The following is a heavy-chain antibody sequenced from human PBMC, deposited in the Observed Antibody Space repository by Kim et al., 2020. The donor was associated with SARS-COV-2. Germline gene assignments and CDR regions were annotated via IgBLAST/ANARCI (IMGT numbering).Heavy chain of an antibody. CDR2: ISGSGGST. CDR1: GFTFSSYA. J-gene: IGHJ1*01. V-gene: IGHV3-23*01. Sequence: GGSLRLSCAASGFTFSSYAMSWVRQAPGKGLEWVSAISGSGGSTYYADSVKGRFTISRDNSKNTLYLQMNSLRAEDTAVYYCAKVRAMFRGVIMPFQHWGQGTLVTVSA. D-gene: IGHD3-10*01. CDR3: AKVRAMFRGVIMPFQH.